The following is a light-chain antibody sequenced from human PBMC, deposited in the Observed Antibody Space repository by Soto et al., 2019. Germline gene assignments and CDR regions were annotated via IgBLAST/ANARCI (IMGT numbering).Light chain of an antibody. CDR3: QQYGSSGT. Sequence: EILFTQSPGTLSLSPGERATLSCRASQSVTGTNLAWYQQRPGKAPRLLIYDGSKRAAGVPDRISGDGSGTDYTLTISSLEPEDFAVYYCQQYGSSGTFGQGTKVDIK. CDR1: QSVTGTN. J-gene: IGKJ1*01. V-gene: IGKV3-20*01. CDR2: DGS.